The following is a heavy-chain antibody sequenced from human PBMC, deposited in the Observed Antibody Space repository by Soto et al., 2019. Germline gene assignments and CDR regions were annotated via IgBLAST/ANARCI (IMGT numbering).Heavy chain of an antibody. CDR3: ARDRYDSSGFDY. Sequence: GGSLRLSCAASGFTFSSYAMHWVRQAPGKGLEWVAVISYDGSNKYYAGSVKGRFTISRDNSKNTLYLQMNSLRAEDTAVYYCARDRYDSSGFDYWGQGXLVTVYS. V-gene: IGHV3-30-3*01. J-gene: IGHJ4*02. CDR1: GFTFSSYA. D-gene: IGHD3-22*01. CDR2: ISYDGSNK.